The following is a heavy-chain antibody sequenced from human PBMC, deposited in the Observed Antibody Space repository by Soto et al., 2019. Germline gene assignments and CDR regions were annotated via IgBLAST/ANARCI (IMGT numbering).Heavy chain of an antibody. CDR3: AKDLRRYYGSGPRSYNVMNYYGMDV. CDR2: ISGSGGST. Sequence: PGGSLRLSCAASGFTFSSYAMSWVRQAPGKGLEWVSAISGSGGSTYYADSVKGRFTISRDNSKNTLYLQMNSLRAEDTAVYYCAKDLRRYYGSGPRSYNVMNYYGMDVWGQGTTVTVSS. D-gene: IGHD3-10*01. CDR1: GFTFSSYA. J-gene: IGHJ6*02. V-gene: IGHV3-23*01.